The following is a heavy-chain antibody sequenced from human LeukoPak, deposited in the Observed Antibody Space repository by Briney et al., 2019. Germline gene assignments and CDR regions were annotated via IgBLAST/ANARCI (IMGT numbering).Heavy chain of an antibody. D-gene: IGHD3-3*02. J-gene: IGHJ4*02. CDR2: IKQDGSDK. V-gene: IGHV3-7*03. CDR1: GFAFSTYW. CDR3: AKTGRAGIFRLPPPRGYYFDY. Sequence: GGSLRLSCAVSGFAFSTYWMSWVRQAPGKGLEWVANIKQDGSDKDYVDSVKGRFTISRDNAKNSLYLQMNSLRAEDTAIYYCAKTGRAGIFRLPPPRGYYFDYWSQGTLVTVSS.